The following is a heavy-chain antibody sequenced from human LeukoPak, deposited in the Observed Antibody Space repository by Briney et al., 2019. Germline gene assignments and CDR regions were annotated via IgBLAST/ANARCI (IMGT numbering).Heavy chain of an antibody. CDR1: GFTFSSYE. D-gene: IGHD3-10*01. CDR2: IRSSSRTI. Sequence: LAGGSLRLSCAASGFTFSSYEMNWVRQAPGKGLEWISYIRSSSRTIYYADSVKGRFTISRDNDKNSLYLQMNSLRAEDTAVYYCARDGSGRVPEMSAPDYWGQGTLVTVSS. CDR3: ARDGSGRVPEMSAPDY. V-gene: IGHV3-48*01. J-gene: IGHJ4*02.